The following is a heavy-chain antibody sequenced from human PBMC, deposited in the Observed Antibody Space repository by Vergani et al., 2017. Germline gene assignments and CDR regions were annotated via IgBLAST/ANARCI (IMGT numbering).Heavy chain of an antibody. V-gene: IGHV3-23*01. D-gene: IGHD2-2*01. CDR1: GFTFNSYA. CDR2: INNNGGST. J-gene: IGHJ3*01. CDR3: AKVCGSTSCPYGGGAFDV. Sequence: QLLESGGGLIQPGGSLRLSCAASGFTFNSYAMTWVRQAPGKGLEWVSGINNNGGSTYYADSVKGLFTISRDNSKNTLYLQMTDLRAEDTATYYCAKVCGSTSCPYGGGAFDVWSHGTMVTVSS.